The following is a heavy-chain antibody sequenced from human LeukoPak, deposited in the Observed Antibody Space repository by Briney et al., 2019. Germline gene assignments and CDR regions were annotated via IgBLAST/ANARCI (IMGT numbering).Heavy chain of an antibody. D-gene: IGHD5-12*01. CDR2: IYYSGDT. CDR1: DGAIAGYS. V-gene: IGHV4-59*01. Sequence: SETLSLTCTVSDGAIAGYSWSWIRQAPGKGLEWIGYIYYSGDTNYNPSLQSRVTVSVDTSKNQFSLRLTSVSAADTAVYYCVSEWLRTIDYWGQGTLVTVSS. CDR3: VSEWLRTIDY. J-gene: IGHJ4*02.